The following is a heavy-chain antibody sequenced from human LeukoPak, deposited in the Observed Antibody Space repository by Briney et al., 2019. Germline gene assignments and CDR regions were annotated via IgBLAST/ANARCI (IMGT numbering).Heavy chain of an antibody. D-gene: IGHD1-20*01. V-gene: IGHV1-18*01. CDR1: GYTFSTYG. J-gene: IGHJ4*02. CDR3: ARKGCFDNCYLFDY. CDR2: INTNNGNT. Sequence: ASVKVSCKASGYTFSTYGINWVRQAPGQGLEWMGWINTNNGNTNYAQKFQDRVTMTRDTSTSTAYMELRSLGSEDTAVYYCARKGCFDNCYLFDYWGQGTLVTVSS.